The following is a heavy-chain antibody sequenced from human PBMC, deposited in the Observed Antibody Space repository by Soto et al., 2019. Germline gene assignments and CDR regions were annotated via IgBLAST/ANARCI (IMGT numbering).Heavy chain of an antibody. CDR2: IYSDGST. CDR1: GFTVSSNY. Sequence: EVQLVESGGGLVQPGGSLRLSCAASGFTVSSNYMSWVRQAPGKGLEWVSVIYSDGSTYYADSVKGRFTISRHNSKNTLYLQMNSLRAEDSSVYYCARDPYYDSRGYLASNGMDVWSQGTTVTVSS. J-gene: IGHJ6*02. CDR3: ARDPYYDSRGYLASNGMDV. V-gene: IGHV3-53*04. D-gene: IGHD3-22*01.